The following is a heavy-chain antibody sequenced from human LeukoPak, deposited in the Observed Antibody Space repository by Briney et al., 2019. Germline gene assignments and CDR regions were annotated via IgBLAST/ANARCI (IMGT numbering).Heavy chain of an antibody. Sequence: SVKVSCKASRGTFSSYAISWVRQAPGQGLEWMGRIIPILGIANYAQKFQGRVTITADKSTSKAYMELSSLRSEDTAVYYCARVATMVRGIYYFDYWGQETLVTVSS. CDR3: ARVATMVRGIYYFDY. CDR1: RGTFSSYA. J-gene: IGHJ4*02. D-gene: IGHD3-10*01. V-gene: IGHV1-69*04. CDR2: IIPILGIA.